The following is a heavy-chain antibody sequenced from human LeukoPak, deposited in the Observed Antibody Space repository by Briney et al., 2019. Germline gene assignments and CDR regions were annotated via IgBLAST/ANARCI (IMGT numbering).Heavy chain of an antibody. CDR3: ARDRSTVDYYGLDV. V-gene: IGHV4-30-4*01. Sequence: PSETLSLTCTVSGGSISSGDFYWSWIRQPPEKGLEYIGYIYHSGITFYNPSLRSRVTVSIDTSKNQFSLKLSSVTAAGTAVYYCARDRSTVDYYGLDVWGQGTTVIASS. CDR2: IYHSGIT. CDR1: GGSISSGDFY. J-gene: IGHJ6*02. D-gene: IGHD4-11*01.